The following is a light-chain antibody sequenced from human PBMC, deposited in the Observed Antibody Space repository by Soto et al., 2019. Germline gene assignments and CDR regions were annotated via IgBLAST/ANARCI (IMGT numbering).Light chain of an antibody. CDR3: QQYNNWPPIT. J-gene: IGKJ5*01. Sequence: EIVMTQSPATLSVSPGERVTLYCRASQSINNKVAWYQQRPGQAPRLLIYGASTRATGISARFSGSGSGTEFTLTISSLQSEDFAVYYCQQYNNWPPITFGQGTRREIK. CDR2: GAS. V-gene: IGKV3-15*01. CDR1: QSINNK.